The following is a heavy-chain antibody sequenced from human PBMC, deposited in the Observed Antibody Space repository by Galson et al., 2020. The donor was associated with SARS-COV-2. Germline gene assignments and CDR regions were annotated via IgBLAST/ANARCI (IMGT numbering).Heavy chain of an antibody. D-gene: IGHD5-12*01. CDR1: GYTFTRCG. CDR3: ARDLPDYSGYEIDY. CDR2: INTNTGNP. Sequence: ASVKVSCKASGYTFTRCGMNWVRQAPGQGLEWMGWINTNTGNPTYAQGFTGRFVFSLDTSVSTAYLQISSLKAEDTAVYYCARDLPDYSGYEIDYWGQGPLVTVSS. J-gene: IGHJ4*02. V-gene: IGHV7-4-1*02.